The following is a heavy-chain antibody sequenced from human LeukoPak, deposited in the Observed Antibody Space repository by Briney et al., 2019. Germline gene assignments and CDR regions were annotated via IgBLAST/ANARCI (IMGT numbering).Heavy chain of an antibody. CDR3: AKAGESGYYDY. V-gene: IGHV3-23*01. D-gene: IGHD3-16*01. CDR1: GFTFSTFG. CDR2: ISAIDNST. Sequence: GGSLRLSCPVSGFTFSTFGMSWVRQAPGKGLEWVSAISAIDNSTHYADSVKGRFSISRDYSKNTLYLQMNSLRAEDTAVYYCAKAGESGYYDYWGQGTLVTVSS. J-gene: IGHJ4*02.